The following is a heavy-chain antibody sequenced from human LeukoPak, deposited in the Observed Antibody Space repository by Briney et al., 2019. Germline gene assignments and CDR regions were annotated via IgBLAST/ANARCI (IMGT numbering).Heavy chain of an antibody. CDR3: AKDRRIQLWLGFDY. D-gene: IGHD5-18*01. V-gene: IGHV3-23*01. J-gene: IGHJ4*02. Sequence: GGSLRLSCAASGFTFNTYTMNWVRQAPGKGLEWVSAINRGGGGTYYADFVKGRFTISRDNSKNTLYLQMNSLRAEDTAVYYCAKDRRIQLWLGFDYWGQGTLVTVSS. CDR1: GFTFNTYT. CDR2: INRGGGGT.